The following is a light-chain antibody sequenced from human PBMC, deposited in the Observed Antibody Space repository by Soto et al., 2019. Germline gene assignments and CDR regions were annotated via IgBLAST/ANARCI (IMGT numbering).Light chain of an antibody. J-gene: IGKJ1*01. Sequence: EIVMTQSPATLSVSPGERATLSCRASQSVGSDLAWYQQKPGQTPRLLIYGASTRATGIPARFSGSGSGTVFTLTIVSLQSEDFALYYCQQYNDSPWTFGQGTKVEIK. CDR3: QQYNDSPWT. CDR2: GAS. V-gene: IGKV3-15*01. CDR1: QSVGSD.